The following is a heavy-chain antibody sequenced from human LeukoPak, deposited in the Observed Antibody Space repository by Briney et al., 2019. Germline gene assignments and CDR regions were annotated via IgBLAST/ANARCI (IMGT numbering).Heavy chain of an antibody. CDR3: ARRSTGTTSFDY. J-gene: IGHJ4*02. V-gene: IGHV1-69*05. Sequence: GASVKVSCKASGGTFSSYAISWVRQAPGQGLEWMGGIIPIFGTANYAQKFQGRVTITTDESTSTAYVELSSLRSEDTAVYYCARRSTGTTSFDYWGQGTLVTVSS. CDR1: GGTFSSYA. CDR2: IIPIFGTA. D-gene: IGHD1-7*01.